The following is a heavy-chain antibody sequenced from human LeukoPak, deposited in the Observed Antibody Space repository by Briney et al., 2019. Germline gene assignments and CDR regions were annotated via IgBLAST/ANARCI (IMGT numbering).Heavy chain of an antibody. CDR3: AKARYSGYDEAFDI. CDR2: MSYDGSSQ. V-gene: IGHV3-30*18. CDR1: GFSFSTYG. J-gene: IGHJ3*02. D-gene: IGHD5-12*01. Sequence: QPGGSLRLSCAASGFSFSTYGMHWVRQAPGKGLEWVAVMSYDGSSQYYGDSVKGRFTISRDNSNNTLYLQMNNLRSEDTALYYCAKARYSGYDEAFDIWGQGTMVTVSS.